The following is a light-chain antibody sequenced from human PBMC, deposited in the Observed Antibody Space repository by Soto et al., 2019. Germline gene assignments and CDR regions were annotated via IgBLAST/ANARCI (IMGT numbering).Light chain of an antibody. V-gene: IGKV3-20*01. CDR1: QSVSSRY. CDR2: AAS. Sequence: EIVLTQSPVTLSLSPGERATLSCRASQSVSSRYFAWYQQKPGQAPRLLIYAASSRAAGIPDRFSGSGSGAGFSLTISRLGAEGFSVYFFPQDSCSRTFGPGAKVE. J-gene: IGKJ1*01. CDR3: PQDSCSRT.